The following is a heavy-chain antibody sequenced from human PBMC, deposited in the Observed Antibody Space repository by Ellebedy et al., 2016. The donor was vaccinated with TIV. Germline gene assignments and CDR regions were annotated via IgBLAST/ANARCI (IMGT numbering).Heavy chain of an antibody. J-gene: IGHJ2*01. CDR1: GYTFTSYY. CDR3: ERDLSWWYSDL. V-gene: IGHV1-46*01. CDR2: HNPSGGST. Sequence: AASVKVSCKASGYTFTSYYMHWVRQAPGQGLEWLGIHNPSGGSTTYAQKFQGRVTMTRDTSTSTVYRELSSLSSEYTAVYYCERDLSWWYSDLWGRGTLVTVSS.